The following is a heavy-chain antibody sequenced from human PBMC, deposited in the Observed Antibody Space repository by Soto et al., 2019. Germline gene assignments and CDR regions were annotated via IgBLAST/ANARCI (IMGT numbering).Heavy chain of an antibody. CDR3: AKGLGDY. J-gene: IGHJ4*02. Sequence: EVQLLESGGGLVQPGGSLRLSCEASGFTFSSYTMSWVRQGLGKGLEWVSGFSSSGGSTVYADSVKGRFTISRDNFKNTLYLQMNSLRAEDTAVYYCAKGLGDYWGQGTPVTVSS. D-gene: IGHD3-16*01. CDR2: FSSSGGST. CDR1: GFTFSSYT. V-gene: IGHV3-23*01.